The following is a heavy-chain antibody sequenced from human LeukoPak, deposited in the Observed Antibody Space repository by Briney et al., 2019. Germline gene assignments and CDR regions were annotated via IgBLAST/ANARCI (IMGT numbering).Heavy chain of an antibody. CDR2: ISYTGST. CDR3: ATMPGSGWYNY. D-gene: IGHD6-19*01. CDR1: GGSVSSASNY. Sequence: PSETLSLTCTVSGGSVSSASNYWSWIRQPPGKGLEWIGYISYTGSTNYKPSLRSRVTISEDTPKNQFSLKLSSVTAADTAVYYCATMPGSGWYNYWGQGTLVTVSS. V-gene: IGHV4-61*01. J-gene: IGHJ4*02.